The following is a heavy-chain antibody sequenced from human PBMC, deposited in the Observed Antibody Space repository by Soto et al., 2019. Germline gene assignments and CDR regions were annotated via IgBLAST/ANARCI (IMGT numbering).Heavy chain of an antibody. J-gene: IGHJ6*02. Sequence: EVQLVESGGGLIQPGGSLRLSCAASGFTVSSNYMSWVRQAPGKGLEWVSVIYSGGSTYYADSVKGRFTISRDNSKNTLYLQMNSLRAEDTAVYYCARDGARPYYDYGMDVWGQGTTVTVSS. CDR1: GFTVSSNY. CDR2: IYSGGST. V-gene: IGHV3-53*01. D-gene: IGHD3-16*01. CDR3: ARDGARPYYDYGMDV.